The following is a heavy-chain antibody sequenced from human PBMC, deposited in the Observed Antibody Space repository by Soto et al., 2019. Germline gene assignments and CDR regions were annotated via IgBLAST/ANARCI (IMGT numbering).Heavy chain of an antibody. V-gene: IGHV1-69*13. Sequence: SVKVSCKASGGTFSSYAISWVRQVPGQGLEWMGGIIPIFGTANYAQKFQGRVTITADESTSTAYMELSSLRSEDTAVYYCARASIAVAGTEVGWFDPWGQGTLVTVSS. CDR1: GGTFSSYA. CDR3: ARASIAVAGTEVGWFDP. CDR2: IIPIFGTA. D-gene: IGHD6-19*01. J-gene: IGHJ5*02.